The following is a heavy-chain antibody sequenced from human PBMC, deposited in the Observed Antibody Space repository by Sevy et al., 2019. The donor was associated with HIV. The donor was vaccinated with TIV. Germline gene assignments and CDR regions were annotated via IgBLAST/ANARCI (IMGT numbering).Heavy chain of an antibody. D-gene: IGHD3-22*01. Sequence: ASVKVSCKASGYTFTRYGISWVRQAPGQGLEWMGWINAYNGNTNYEQKLQGRVTMTTDTSTSTAYMELRSLRSDDTAVYYGARDGYYYASSGYYYYDDYGMDVWGQGTTVTVSS. V-gene: IGHV1-18*01. CDR2: INAYNGNT. CDR3: ARDGYYYASSGYYYYDDYGMDV. J-gene: IGHJ6*02. CDR1: GYTFTRYG.